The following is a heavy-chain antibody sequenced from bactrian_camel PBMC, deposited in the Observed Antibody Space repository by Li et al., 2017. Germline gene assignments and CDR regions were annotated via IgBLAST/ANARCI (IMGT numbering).Heavy chain of an antibody. J-gene: IGHJ4*01. CDR3: AASGGQLGRWCYEFPVYWVSWLYN. Sequence: HVQLVESGGGSVQAGGSLRLSCVTSECTYDSYCMGWFRQAPGKEREGVVLAESGVRGDIDGQISYADSVKGRFTFTIDNTKNTLYLHMNNLKPEDTAMYHCAASGGQLGRWCYEFPVYWVSWLYNWGQGTQVTVS. V-gene: IGHV3S61*01. CDR1: ECTYDSYC. D-gene: IGHD3*01. CDR2: RGDIDGQI.